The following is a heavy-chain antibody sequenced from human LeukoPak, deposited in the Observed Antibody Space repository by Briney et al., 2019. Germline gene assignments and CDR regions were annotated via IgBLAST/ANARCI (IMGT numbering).Heavy chain of an antibody. J-gene: IGHJ3*02. Sequence: PGGSLRLSCAASGFTFTTYAITWVRQAPGKGLEWVSTISGSGGSTYYADSVKGRFTTSRDSSKNTLYLQMNSLRAEDTAIYYCAKLLVPTRLFDAFDIWGQGTMVTVSS. CDR2: ISGSGGST. CDR3: AKLLVPTRLFDAFDI. CDR1: GFTFTTYA. D-gene: IGHD2-8*02. V-gene: IGHV3-23*01.